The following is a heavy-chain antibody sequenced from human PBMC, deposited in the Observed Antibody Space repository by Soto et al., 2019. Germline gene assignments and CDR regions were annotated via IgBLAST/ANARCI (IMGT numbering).Heavy chain of an antibody. J-gene: IGHJ4*02. Sequence: QVQLQQWGAGLLKPSETLSLTCEVYGGSFSGYYWSWIRQPPGKGLEWIGEINHSGSANYNPSLKSRVTISVDTSKNQISLKRSSVTAADTAVYYCTRVPRWCSGGSCYFDYWGQGTLVTVSS. CDR2: INHSGSA. D-gene: IGHD2-15*01. CDR1: GGSFSGYY. V-gene: IGHV4-34*01. CDR3: TRVPRWCSGGSCYFDY.